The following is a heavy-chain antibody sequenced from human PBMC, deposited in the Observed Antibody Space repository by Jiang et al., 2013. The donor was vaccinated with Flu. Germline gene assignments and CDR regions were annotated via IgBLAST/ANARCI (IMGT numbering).Heavy chain of an antibody. Sequence: VQLLESGGGLVQPGRSLRLSCTASGFTFGDYAMSWVRQAPGKGLEWVGFIRSKAYGGTTEYAASVKGRFTISRDDSKSIAYLQMNSLKTEDTAVYYCTREIVGAEAFDLWAVAPWSLS. V-gene: IGHV3-49*04. J-gene: IGHJ2*01. CDR2: IRSKAYGGTT. CDR1: GFTFGDYA. CDR3: TREIVGAEAFDL. D-gene: IGHD1-26*01.